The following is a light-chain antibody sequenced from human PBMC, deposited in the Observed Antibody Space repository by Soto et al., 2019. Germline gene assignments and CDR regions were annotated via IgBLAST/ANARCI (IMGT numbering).Light chain of an antibody. CDR1: QRVSTS. CDR2: HAS. CDR3: QQYNNWPPWT. Sequence: EIVMTQSPATLSVSPGERATLSCRASQRVSTSLAWYQQKPGQAPRLLIYHASIRAAGIPARFSGSGSGTEFTLTISSLQSEDFAVYHCQQYNNWPPWTFGQGTKVEIK. V-gene: IGKV3D-15*01. J-gene: IGKJ1*01.